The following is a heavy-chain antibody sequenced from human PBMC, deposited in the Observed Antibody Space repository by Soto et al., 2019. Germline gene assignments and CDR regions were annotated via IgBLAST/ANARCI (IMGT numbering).Heavy chain of an antibody. CDR2: INPSGGST. J-gene: IGHJ5*02. Sequence: XSVKVSCKASVYTFTSYYMHWVRQAPGQGLEWMGIINPSGGSTSYAQKFQGRVTMTRDTSTSTVYMELSSLRSEDTAVYYCARDDCSGGSCYSSWFDPWGQGNLVTVSS. V-gene: IGHV1-46*01. CDR3: ARDDCSGGSCYSSWFDP. D-gene: IGHD2-15*01. CDR1: VYTFTSYY.